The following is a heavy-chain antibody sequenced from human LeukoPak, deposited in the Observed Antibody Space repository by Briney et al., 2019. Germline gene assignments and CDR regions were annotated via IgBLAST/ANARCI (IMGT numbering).Heavy chain of an antibody. D-gene: IGHD4-17*01. CDR1: GFTFSSYA. CDR2: ISYDGSNK. V-gene: IGHV3-30*04. CDR3: AKAYGDYEFDY. Sequence: GRSLRLSCAASGFTFSSYAMHWVRQAPGKGLEWVAVISYDGSNKYYADSVKGRFTISRDNSKNTLYLQMNSLRAEDTAVYYCAKAYGDYEFDYWGQGTLVTVSS. J-gene: IGHJ4*02.